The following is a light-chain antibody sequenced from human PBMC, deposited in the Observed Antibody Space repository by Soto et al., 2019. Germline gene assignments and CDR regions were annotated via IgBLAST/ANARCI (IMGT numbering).Light chain of an antibody. CDR1: QSLLHINGYNY. V-gene: IGKV2-28*01. J-gene: IGKJ4*01. CDR3: IQTLQTPFT. CDR2: LAS. Sequence: DIVVPQSPLSLPVTPGEPASISCRSSQSLLHINGYNYLDWYLQKPGQSPQLLIYLASSRASGVPDRFSGSGSGTDFTLKLSRVEAEDFGVYYCIQTLQTPFTVGGGTKV.